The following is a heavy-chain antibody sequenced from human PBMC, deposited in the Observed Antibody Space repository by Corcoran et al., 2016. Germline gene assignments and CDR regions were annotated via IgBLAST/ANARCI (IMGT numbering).Heavy chain of an antibody. CDR2: INAGNGNT. CDR3: ARGYSSGWYGARTDY. V-gene: IGHV1-3*01. D-gene: IGHD6-19*01. Sequence: QVQLVQSGAEVKKPGASVKVSCKASGYTFTSYAMHWVRQAPGQRLEWMGWINAGNGNTKYSQKFQGRVTITRDTSASTAYMELSSLRSEDTAVYYCARGYSSGWYGARTDYWGQGTLVTVSS. CDR1: GYTFTSYA. J-gene: IGHJ4*02.